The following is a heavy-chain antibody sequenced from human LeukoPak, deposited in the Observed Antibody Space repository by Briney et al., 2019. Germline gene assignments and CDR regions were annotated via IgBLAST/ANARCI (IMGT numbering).Heavy chain of an antibody. CDR2: INPDGTVT. CDR3: ARAGEGLLAYSFDL. CDR1: GFTFNNYW. Sequence: GGSLRLSCAASGFTFNNYWMHWVRQAPGKGLVWVSPINPDGTVTTYADSVKGRFTISRDNAKNTLYLQMNSLRAEDTAVYYCARAGEGLLAYSFDLWGQGTMVTVSS. V-gene: IGHV3-74*01. D-gene: IGHD1-26*01. J-gene: IGHJ3*01.